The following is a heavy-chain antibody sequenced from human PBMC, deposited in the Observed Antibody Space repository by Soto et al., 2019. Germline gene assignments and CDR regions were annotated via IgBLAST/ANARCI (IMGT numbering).Heavy chain of an antibody. CDR2: ISSSSSTI. CDR1: GFTFSSYS. D-gene: IGHD3-9*01. Sequence: GGSLRLSCAASGFTFSSYSMNWVRQAPGKGLEWVSYISSSSSTIYYADSVKGRFTISRDNAKNSLYLQMNSLRAEDTAVYYCARDPRNILTGYYNTYFQHWGQGTLVTVSS. V-gene: IGHV3-48*01. J-gene: IGHJ1*01. CDR3: ARDPRNILTGYYNTYFQH.